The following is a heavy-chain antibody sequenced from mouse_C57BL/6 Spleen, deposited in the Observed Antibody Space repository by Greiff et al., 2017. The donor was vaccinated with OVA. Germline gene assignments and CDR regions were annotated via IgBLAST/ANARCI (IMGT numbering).Heavy chain of an antibody. D-gene: IGHD1-1*01. Sequence: EVHLVESGGDLVKPGGSLKLSCAASGFTFSSYGMSWVRQTPDKRLEWVATISSGGSYTYYPDSVKGRFTISRDNAKNTLYLQMSSLKSEDTAMYYCARHRDGSSFRYFDVWGTGTTVTVSS. CDR2: ISSGGSYT. V-gene: IGHV5-6*01. CDR3: ARHRDGSSFRYFDV. J-gene: IGHJ1*03. CDR1: GFTFSSYG.